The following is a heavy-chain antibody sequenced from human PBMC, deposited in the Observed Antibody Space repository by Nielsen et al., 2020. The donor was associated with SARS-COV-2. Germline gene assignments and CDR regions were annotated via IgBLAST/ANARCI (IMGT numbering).Heavy chain of an antibody. CDR2: ISRNSGSI. Sequence: SLKISCAASGFTFDDYAMHWVRQAPGKGLEWVSGISRNSGSIGYADSVKGRFTISRDNAKNSLYLQMNSLRAEDTALYYCAKTSLGILTGYYGNYFDYWSQGTLVTVSS. D-gene: IGHD3-9*01. J-gene: IGHJ4*02. V-gene: IGHV3-9*01. CDR1: GFTFDDYA. CDR3: AKTSLGILTGYYGNYFDY.